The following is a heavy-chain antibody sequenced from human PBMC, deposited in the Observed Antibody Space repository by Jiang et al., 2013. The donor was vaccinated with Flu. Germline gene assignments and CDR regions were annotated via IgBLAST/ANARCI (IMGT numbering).Heavy chain of an antibody. J-gene: IGHJ3*02. CDR2: INPSGGST. Sequence: EVKKPGASVKVSCKASGYTFTSYYIDWVRQAPGQGLEWMGIINPSGGSTSYAQKFQGRVTMTRDTSTSTVYMELSSLRYEDTAVYYCARAFLGSSSSGAFDIWGQGTMVTVSS. V-gene: IGHV1-46*01. D-gene: IGHD6-6*01. CDR3: ARAFLGSSSSGAFDI. CDR1: GYTFTSYY.